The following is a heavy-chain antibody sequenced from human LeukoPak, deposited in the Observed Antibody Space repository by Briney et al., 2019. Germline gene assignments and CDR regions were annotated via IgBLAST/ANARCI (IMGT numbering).Heavy chain of an antibody. D-gene: IGHD3-16*01. CDR3: ARHRFGHLFDY. CDR2: VYHTGHT. Sequence: PSETLSLTCTVSGDSISGYYRSWIRQPPGKGLEWIGYVYHTGHTHYSPSLKSRVTVSLDTSRNQVSLILSSVTAADTAVYYCARHRFGHLFDYWGQGTLVFVSS. J-gene: IGHJ4*02. V-gene: IGHV4-59*01. CDR1: GDSISGYY.